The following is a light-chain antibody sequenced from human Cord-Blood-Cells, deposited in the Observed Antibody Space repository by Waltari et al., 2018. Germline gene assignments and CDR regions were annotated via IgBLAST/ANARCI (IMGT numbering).Light chain of an antibody. CDR2: SNH. CDR3: AAWDDSLNAWV. V-gene: IGLV1-44*01. CDR1: SSTIGSTT. J-gene: IGLJ3*02. Sequence: QSVLTQPPSASGTPGQRVTISCSGSSSTIGSTTVNWYQQLPGTAPKLLIYSNHQRPSGVPDRFSGSKSGTSASLAISGLQSEDEADYYCAAWDDSLNAWVFGGGTKLTVL.